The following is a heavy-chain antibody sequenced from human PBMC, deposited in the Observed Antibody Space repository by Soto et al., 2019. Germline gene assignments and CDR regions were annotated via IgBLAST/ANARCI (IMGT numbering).Heavy chain of an antibody. J-gene: IGHJ6*02. D-gene: IGHD2-15*01. CDR2: ISSSNRTI. CDR3: AREGWPLLQTGMDV. V-gene: IGHV3-48*02. CDR1: GFTFSSYS. Sequence: GGSLRLSCAASGFTFSSYSMNWVRQAPGKGLEWVSYISSSNRTINYADSVKGRFIISRDNAKNSLYLQMHSLRDEDTAVYYCAREGWPLLQTGMDVWGQGTTVTVSS.